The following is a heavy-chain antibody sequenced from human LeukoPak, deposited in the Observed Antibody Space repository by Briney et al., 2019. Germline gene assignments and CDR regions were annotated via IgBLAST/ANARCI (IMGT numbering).Heavy chain of an antibody. Sequence: PGGSLRLSCAASGFTFSDYYMSWIRQAPGKGLEWVSYISSSSSYTNYADSVKGRFTISRDNAKNSLYLQMNSLRAEGTAVYYCARDAPHCTNGVCSHYGMDVWGQGTTVTVSS. V-gene: IGHV3-11*06. CDR1: GFTFSDYY. CDR2: ISSSSSYT. D-gene: IGHD2-8*01. CDR3: ARDAPHCTNGVCSHYGMDV. J-gene: IGHJ6*02.